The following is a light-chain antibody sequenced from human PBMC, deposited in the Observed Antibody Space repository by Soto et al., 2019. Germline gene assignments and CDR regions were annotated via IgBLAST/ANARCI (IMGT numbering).Light chain of an antibody. CDR2: DVS. CDR3: CSYAVTFYV. J-gene: IGLJ1*01. Sequence: QSALTQPRSVSGSPGQSVTISCTGPSIDVGGSNYVSWYQQHPGKAPKLMIDDVSERPSGVPDRFSGSKSGNTASLTISGLQAEDEADYYCCSYAVTFYVFGTGTKLTVL. CDR1: SIDVGGSNY. V-gene: IGLV2-11*01.